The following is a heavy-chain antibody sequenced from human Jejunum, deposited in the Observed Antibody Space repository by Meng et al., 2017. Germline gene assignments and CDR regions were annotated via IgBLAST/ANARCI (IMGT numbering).Heavy chain of an antibody. D-gene: IGHD1-1*01. J-gene: IGHJ4*02. CDR3: ARDAGSFLDYYFDS. CDR1: GYTLSDHY. Sequence: QVQLVQSGAEVKKSGASVKVSCKASGYTLSDHYIHWVRQAPGQGLERMGWTNPDTGGTNYAQKFQGWVTMTRDTSISTAYMELRRLRSDDTAVYYCARDAGSFLDYYFDSWGLGTLVTVSS. CDR2: TNPDTGGT. V-gene: IGHV1-2*04.